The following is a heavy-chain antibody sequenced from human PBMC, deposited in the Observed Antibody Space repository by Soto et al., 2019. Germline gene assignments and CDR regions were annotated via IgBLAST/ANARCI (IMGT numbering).Heavy chain of an antibody. Sequence: QVQLVESGGGVVQPGRSLRLSCAASGFTFSSYAMHWVRQAPDKGLEWVAVISYDGSNKYYADSVKGRFTISRDNSKNTLYLQMNSLRAEDTAVYYCARGSNYGSGSYPHDYWGQGALVTVSS. D-gene: IGHD3-10*01. CDR3: ARGSNYGSGSYPHDY. CDR1: GFTFSSYA. V-gene: IGHV3-30-3*01. CDR2: ISYDGSNK. J-gene: IGHJ4*02.